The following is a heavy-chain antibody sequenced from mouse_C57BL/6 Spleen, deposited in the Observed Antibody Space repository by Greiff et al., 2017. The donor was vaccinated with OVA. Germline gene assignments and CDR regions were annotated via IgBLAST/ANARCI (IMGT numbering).Heavy chain of an antibody. CDR3: ARDFTTVVGEDYFDY. V-gene: IGHV5-4*01. CDR1: GFTFSSYA. D-gene: IGHD1-1*01. J-gene: IGHJ2*01. Sequence: EVQVVESGGGLVKPGGSLKLSCAASGFTFSSYAMSWVRQTPEKRLEWVATISDGGSYTYYPDNVKGRFTISRDNAKNNLYLQMSHLKSEDTAMYYCARDFTTVVGEDYFDYWGQGTTLTVSS. CDR2: ISDGGSYT.